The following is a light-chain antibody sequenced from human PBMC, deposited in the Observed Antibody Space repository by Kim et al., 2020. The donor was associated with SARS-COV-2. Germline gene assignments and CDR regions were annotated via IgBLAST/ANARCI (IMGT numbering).Light chain of an antibody. J-gene: IGKJ4*01. V-gene: IGKV1-5*01. CDR2: DDS. Sequence: GDGVTITCRASQSLNNWLAWYQQKPGKAPKLLIYDDSSLESGVPSRFSGSGSGTEFTLTITSLQPDDFATYYCQQYEAFPLTFGGGTKVDIK. CDR3: QQYEAFPLT. CDR1: QSLNNW.